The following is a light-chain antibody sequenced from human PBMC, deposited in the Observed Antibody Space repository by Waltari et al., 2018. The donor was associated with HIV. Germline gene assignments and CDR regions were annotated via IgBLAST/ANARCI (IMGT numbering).Light chain of an antibody. J-gene: IGKJ4*01. CDR1: QTIETY. V-gene: IGKV1-39*01. CDR2: GAS. Sequence: EIQMTQSPSSLSAARGDRVPITCRASQTIETYLNWYQQKPGKAPNLLIHGASSLQSGVPSRFSGSGSGTQFTLTISSLQPEDCGIYYCQQSYSTPLTFGGGTKL. CDR3: QQSYSTPLT.